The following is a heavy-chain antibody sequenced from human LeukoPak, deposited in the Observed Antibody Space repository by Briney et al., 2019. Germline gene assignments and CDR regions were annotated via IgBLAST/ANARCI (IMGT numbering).Heavy chain of an antibody. V-gene: IGHV3-7*01. CDR3: ARCRGGSCLRGWFDP. D-gene: IGHD2-15*01. CDR2: IKQDGSEK. J-gene: IGHJ5*02. Sequence: GGSLRLSCAASGFTFSSYWMSWVRQAPGKGLEWVANIKQDGSEKYYVDSVKGRFTISRDNAKNSLYLQMNSLRAEDTAVYYCARCRGGSCLRGWFDPWGQGTLVTVSS. CDR1: GFTFSSYW.